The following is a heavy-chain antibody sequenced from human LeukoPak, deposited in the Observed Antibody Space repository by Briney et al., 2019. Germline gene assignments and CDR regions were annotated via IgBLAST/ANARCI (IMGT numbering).Heavy chain of an antibody. J-gene: IGHJ5*02. Sequence: GGPLRLSCAASGFTFSNYWMHWVRQAPGKGLVWVSRINSDARSTSYADSVKGRFTISRDNAKNTLYLQMNSLRAEDTAVYYCARGADTGYSSDSWGQGTLVTVSS. CDR1: GFTFSNYW. CDR2: INSDARST. CDR3: ARGADTGYSSDS. D-gene: IGHD6-19*01. V-gene: IGHV3-74*01.